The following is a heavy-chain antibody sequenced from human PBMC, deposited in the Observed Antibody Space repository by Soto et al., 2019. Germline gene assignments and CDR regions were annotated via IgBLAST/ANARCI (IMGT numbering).Heavy chain of an antibody. CDR1: GGTFSSYA. D-gene: IGHD2-2*01. V-gene: IGHV1-69*01. CDR3: ARPGYCISTSCYAPSSSVTN. CDR2: IIPIFGTA. Sequence: QVQLVQSGAEVKKPGSSVKVSCKASGGTFSSYAISWVRQAPGQGLEWMGGIIPIFGTANYAQKFQGRVTITPDESASTAYRELSSLRSEDTAVYYCARPGYCISTSCYAPSSSVTNWGQGTLVSLSS. J-gene: IGHJ4*02.